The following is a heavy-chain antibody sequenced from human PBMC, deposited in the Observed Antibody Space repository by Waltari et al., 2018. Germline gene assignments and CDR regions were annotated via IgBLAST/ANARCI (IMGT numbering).Heavy chain of an antibody. CDR2: LIPSCGTA. V-gene: IGHV1-69*01. Sequence: QVQLVQSGAEVKKPGSSVKVSCKASGGTFSSYAISWVRQAPGQGLEWLGGLIPSCGTANYAQKFQGRVTITADESTSTAYMELSSLRSEDTAVYYCASMRLEDRSIDYWGQGTLVTVSS. D-gene: IGHD1-1*01. J-gene: IGHJ4*02. CDR1: GGTFSSYA. CDR3: ASMRLEDRSIDY.